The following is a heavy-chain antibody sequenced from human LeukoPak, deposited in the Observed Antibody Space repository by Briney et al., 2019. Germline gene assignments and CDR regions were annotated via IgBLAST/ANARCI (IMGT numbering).Heavy chain of an antibody. D-gene: IGHD6-19*01. J-gene: IGHJ3*02. CDR3: AKELAVTGTENSFDI. Sequence: GGSLRLSCAASGFTFSSYGMHWVRQAPDKGLEWVALIWFDGSNKYYADSVKGRFTISRDNSKNTLYLQMNSLRAEDTAVYYCAKELAVTGTENSFDIWGQGTMVTVSS. CDR1: GFTFSSYG. V-gene: IGHV3-33*06. CDR2: IWFDGSNK.